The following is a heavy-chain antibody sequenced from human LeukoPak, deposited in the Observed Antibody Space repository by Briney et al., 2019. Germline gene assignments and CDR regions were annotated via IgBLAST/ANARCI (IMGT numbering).Heavy chain of an antibody. V-gene: IGHV3-74*01. J-gene: IGHJ5*01. CDR3: ARTEGTVAYDS. CDR2: INSDGSGT. Sequence: GGSLRLSCAASGFTFSSYWMHWVRQAPGKGLVWVSRINSDGSGTIYADSVRGRFTITRDNAKNTLYLQVNSLRAEDTAVYYCARTEGTVAYDSWGQGTLVTVSS. CDR1: GFTFSSYW. D-gene: IGHD4-23*01.